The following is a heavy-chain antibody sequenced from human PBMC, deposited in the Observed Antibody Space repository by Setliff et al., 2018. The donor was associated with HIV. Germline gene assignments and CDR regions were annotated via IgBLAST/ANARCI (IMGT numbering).Heavy chain of an antibody. J-gene: IGHJ4*02. D-gene: IGHD6-13*01. Sequence: SETLSLTCDVSGGSISSNSWWTWVRQPPGKGLEWIGEIFHGGNTNYSPSLASRVTLSVDKSKNQFSLRLSSVTAADTAVYYCATLAAAGESYDYWGQGSLVTVSS. V-gene: IGHV4-4*02. CDR3: ATLAAAGESYDY. CDR2: IFHGGNT. CDR1: GGSISSNSW.